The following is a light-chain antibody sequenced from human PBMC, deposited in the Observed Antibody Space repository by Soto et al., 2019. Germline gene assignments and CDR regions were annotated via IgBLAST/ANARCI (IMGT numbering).Light chain of an antibody. Sequence: DIQMTHSPSTLSSSVGDRVTITCRASQSISSWLAWYQQKPGKAPKLLIYDASSLESGVPSRFSGSGSGTEFTLTISSLQPDDFATYYCQQYSSFWIGTFGQGTKVDNK. CDR1: QSISSW. CDR2: DAS. V-gene: IGKV1-5*01. J-gene: IGKJ1*01. CDR3: QQYSSFWIGT.